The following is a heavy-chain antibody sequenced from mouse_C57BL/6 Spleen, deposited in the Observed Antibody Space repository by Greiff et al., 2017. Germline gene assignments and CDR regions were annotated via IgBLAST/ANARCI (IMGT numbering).Heavy chain of an antibody. D-gene: IGHD1-1*01. CDR2: SRNKANDYTT. Sequence: EVMLVESGGGLVQSGRSLRLSCATSGFTFSDFYMEWVRQAPGKGLEWIAASRNKANDYTTEYSASVKGRFIVSRDTSQSILYLEMNALRAEDTAIYYGARDAPYYYGSSYGYAMDDWGQGTSVTVSS. J-gene: IGHJ4*01. V-gene: IGHV7-1*01. CDR1: GFTFSDFY. CDR3: ARDAPYYYGSSYGYAMDD.